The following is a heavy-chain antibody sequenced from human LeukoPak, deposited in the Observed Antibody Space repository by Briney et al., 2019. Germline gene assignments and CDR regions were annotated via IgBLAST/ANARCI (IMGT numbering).Heavy chain of an antibody. CDR3: ARDTYGGANS. D-gene: IGHD4-23*01. V-gene: IGHV3-11*04. CDR2: ISSSGSTI. Sequence: PGGSLRLSCAASGFTFSDYYMSWIRQAPGKGLEWVSYISSSGSTIYYADSVKGRFTISRDTSKNTLYLQMNSLRPEDTAVYYCARDTYGGANSWGQGTLVTVSS. CDR1: GFTFSDYY. J-gene: IGHJ4*02.